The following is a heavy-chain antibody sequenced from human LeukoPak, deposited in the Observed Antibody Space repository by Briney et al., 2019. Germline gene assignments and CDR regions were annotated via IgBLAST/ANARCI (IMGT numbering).Heavy chain of an antibody. Sequence: SETLSLTCFVTGGSISYYYWSWIRQPAGKGLEWIGRLYTSWSTDYNPSLKSRVTMSVDTSKTQFSLKLRSVTAADTAVYYCARGTVTSLFDYWGQGTLVTVSS. CDR1: GGSISYYY. D-gene: IGHD4-17*01. CDR2: LYTSWST. CDR3: ARGTVTSLFDY. V-gene: IGHV4-4*07. J-gene: IGHJ4*02.